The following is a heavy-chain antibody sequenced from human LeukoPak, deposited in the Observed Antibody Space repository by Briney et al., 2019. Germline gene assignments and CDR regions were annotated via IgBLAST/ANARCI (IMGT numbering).Heavy chain of an antibody. V-gene: IGHV4-34*01. Sequence: SETLSLTCAVYGGSFSGYYWSWIRQPPGKGLEWIGEINHSGSTNYNPSLKSRVTISVDTSKNQFSLKLSSVTAADTAVYYCARDFEPGSLHPFDPWGQGTLVTVSS. D-gene: IGHD3-10*01. CDR3: ARDFEPGSLHPFDP. CDR1: GGSFSGYY. J-gene: IGHJ5*02. CDR2: INHSGST.